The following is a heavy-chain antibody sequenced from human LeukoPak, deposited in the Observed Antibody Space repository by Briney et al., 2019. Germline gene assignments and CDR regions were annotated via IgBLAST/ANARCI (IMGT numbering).Heavy chain of an antibody. CDR1: GFTFSSYG. CDR3: ARPTFFIVGGDDAFDI. CDR2: IWYDGSNK. Sequence: PGGSLRLSCAASGFTFSSYGMHWVRQAPGKGLEWVAVIWYDGSNKYYADSVKGRFTISRDNSKNTLYLQMNSLRAEDTAVYYCARPTFFIVGGDDAFDIWGQGTMVTVSS. D-gene: IGHD1-26*01. J-gene: IGHJ3*02. V-gene: IGHV3-33*01.